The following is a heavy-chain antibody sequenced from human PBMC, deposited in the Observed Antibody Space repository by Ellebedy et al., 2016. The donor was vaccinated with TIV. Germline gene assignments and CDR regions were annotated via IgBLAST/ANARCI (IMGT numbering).Heavy chain of an antibody. CDR1: RGSISTYY. CDR3: ARDRGDYDTAWFDP. J-gene: IGHJ5*02. CDR2: ISYSGNT. V-gene: IGHV4-59*01. D-gene: IGHD3-22*01. Sequence: GSLRLSXTVSRGSISTYYWSWIRQPPGQGLEWIGYISYSGNTNYNPSLMSRVTISLDTSKNQFSLKMTSVSAADTAVYYCARDRGDYDTAWFDPWGQGILVIVSS.